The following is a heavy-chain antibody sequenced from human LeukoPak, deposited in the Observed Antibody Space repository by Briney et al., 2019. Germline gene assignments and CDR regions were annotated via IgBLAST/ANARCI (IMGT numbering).Heavy chain of an antibody. Sequence: GSLRLSCVASGFTFTNAWMTWIRQPPGKGLEWIGYIYYNGDTNYNPSLKSRVIISIDTSSNQFSLRLNSMTAADTAVYYCARVLRAASWRSYDYWGQGSLVTVSS. D-gene: IGHD5-18*01. CDR2: IYYNGDT. V-gene: IGHV4-59*01. J-gene: IGHJ4*02. CDR1: GFTFTNAW. CDR3: ARVLRAASWRSYDY.